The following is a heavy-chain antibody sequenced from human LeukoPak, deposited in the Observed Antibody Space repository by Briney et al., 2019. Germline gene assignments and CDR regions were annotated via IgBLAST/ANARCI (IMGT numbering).Heavy chain of an antibody. CDR1: GGSISSYY. Sequence: PSETLSLTCTVSGGSISSYYWSWIRQPPGKGLEGIGYIYYSGSTNYNPSLKRRVTISVDTSKNQFSLKLSSVTAADTAVYYCARDRVVVPAAISLEFDYWGQGTLVTVSS. CDR2: IYYSGST. D-gene: IGHD2-2*01. J-gene: IGHJ4*02. V-gene: IGHV4-59*01. CDR3: ARDRVVVPAAISLEFDY.